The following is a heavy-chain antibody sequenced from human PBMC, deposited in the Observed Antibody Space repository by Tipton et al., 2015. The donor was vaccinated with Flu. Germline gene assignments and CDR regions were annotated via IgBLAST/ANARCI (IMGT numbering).Heavy chain of an antibody. CDR3: ARDPLRRDGFNSLDY. J-gene: IGHJ4*02. Sequence: SLRLSCAASGFTFNNYAMTWVRQAPGKGLEWVATVSGGGSPVHYADSVQGRCTISRDNAQNSLYLQMNSLRAEDTAVYYCARDPLRRDGFNSLDYWGQGTLVTVSS. D-gene: IGHD5-24*01. V-gene: IGHV3-21*01. CDR2: VSGGGSPV. CDR1: GFTFNNYA.